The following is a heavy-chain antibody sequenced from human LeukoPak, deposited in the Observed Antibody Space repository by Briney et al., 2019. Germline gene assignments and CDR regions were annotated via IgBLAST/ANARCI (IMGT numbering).Heavy chain of an antibody. Sequence: GGSLRLSCAVSGFAFGSEAMSWVRQSPARGLEWVASISPGGGTTYYADYVKGRFIISRDNSNNTLFVQMNSLRAEDTAIYYCAKSRAADTTLLFDYWGQGTLVTVSS. J-gene: IGHJ4*02. D-gene: IGHD6-13*01. CDR1: GFAFGSEA. CDR2: ISPGGGTT. V-gene: IGHV3-23*01. CDR3: AKSRAADTTLLFDY.